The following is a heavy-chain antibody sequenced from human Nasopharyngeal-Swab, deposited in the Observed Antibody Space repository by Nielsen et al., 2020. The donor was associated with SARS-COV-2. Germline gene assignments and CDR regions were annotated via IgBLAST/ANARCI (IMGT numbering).Heavy chain of an antibody. CDR3: ARDDKVGRRSDGYILSY. Sequence: GGSLRLSGAASGFGFSNYAMHWVRQAPGKGLEWVAVIAYDGRNKYYADSVKGRFTISRDNSMNTLHLQMSDLRAEDTAMYYCARDDKVGRRSDGYILSYWGQGTLVTVSS. CDR1: GFGFSNYA. V-gene: IGHV3-30-3*01. J-gene: IGHJ4*02. CDR2: IAYDGRNK. D-gene: IGHD5-24*01.